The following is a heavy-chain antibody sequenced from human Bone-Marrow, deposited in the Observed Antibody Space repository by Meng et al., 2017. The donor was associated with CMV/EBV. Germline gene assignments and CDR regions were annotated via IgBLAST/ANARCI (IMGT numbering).Heavy chain of an antibody. CDR1: GFTFSSYS. CDR3: ARDLGRYSGSYTSLGLDY. CDR2: ISYDGSNK. J-gene: IGHJ4*02. Sequence: GGSLRLSCAASGFTFSSYSMNWVRQAPGKGLEWVAVISYDGSNKYYADSVKGRFTISRDNSKNTLYLQMNSLRAEDTAVYYCARDLGRYSGSYTSLGLDYWGQGTLVTVSS. D-gene: IGHD1-26*01. V-gene: IGHV3-30*03.